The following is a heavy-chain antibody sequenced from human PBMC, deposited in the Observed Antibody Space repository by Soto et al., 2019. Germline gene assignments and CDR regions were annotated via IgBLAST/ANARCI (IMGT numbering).Heavy chain of an antibody. CDR3: ARDLRWLRRGDFDY. Sequence: SETLSLTCAVYGGSFSGYYWSWIRQPPGKGLEWIGEINHSGSTNYNPSLKSRVTISVDTSKNQFSLKLSSVTAADTAAYYCARDLRWLRRGDFDYWGQGTLVTVSS. D-gene: IGHD5-12*01. CDR1: GGSFSGYY. V-gene: IGHV4-34*01. J-gene: IGHJ4*02. CDR2: INHSGST.